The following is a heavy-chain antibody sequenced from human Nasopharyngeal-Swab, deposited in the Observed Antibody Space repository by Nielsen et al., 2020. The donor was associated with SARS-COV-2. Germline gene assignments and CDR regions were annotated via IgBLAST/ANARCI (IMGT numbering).Heavy chain of an antibody. V-gene: IGHV4-39*01. CDR3: ARRTEYRASYYLGGYFDY. D-gene: IGHD1-26*01. J-gene: IGHJ4*02. CDR1: GVSISSSNYY. CDR2: LYYSGFT. Sequence: SETLSLTSSVSGVSISSSNYYWGWIRQPPGKGLEWIAGLYYSGFTYYNPSLKSRVTISVDTSKNQISLKLSSVTAADTAVYYCARRTEYRASYYLGGYFDYWGQGTLVTVSS.